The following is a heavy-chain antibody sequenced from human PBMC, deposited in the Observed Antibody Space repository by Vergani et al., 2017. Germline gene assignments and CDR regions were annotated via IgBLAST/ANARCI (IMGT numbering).Heavy chain of an antibody. V-gene: IGHV3-13*01. J-gene: IGHJ6*03. Sequence: EVQLVESGGGLVQPGGSLRLSCAASGFTFSSYDMHWVRQATGKGLEWVSAIGTAGDTYYPGSVKGRFTISRENAKNSLYLQMNSLRAGDTAVYYCARESADSAGTHYYYYMDVWGKGTTVTVSS. D-gene: IGHD6-13*01. CDR2: IGTAGDT. CDR3: ARESADSAGTHYYYYMDV. CDR1: GFTFSSYD.